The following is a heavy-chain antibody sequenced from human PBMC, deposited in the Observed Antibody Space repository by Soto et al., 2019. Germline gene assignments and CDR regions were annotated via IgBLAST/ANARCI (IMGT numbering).Heavy chain of an antibody. CDR3: ARVGGYSYRDYYYSCGMDV. CDR2: TYYRSKWYN. Sequence: SQTLSLTCAISGDSVSSNSAAWNWIRQSPSRGLEWLGRTYYRSKWYNDYAVSVKSRITINPDTSKNQFSLQLNSVTPEDTAVYYCARVGGYSYRDYYYSCGMDVWGPGTTVTVYS. J-gene: IGHJ6*02. V-gene: IGHV6-1*01. D-gene: IGHD5-18*01. CDR1: GDSVSSNSAA.